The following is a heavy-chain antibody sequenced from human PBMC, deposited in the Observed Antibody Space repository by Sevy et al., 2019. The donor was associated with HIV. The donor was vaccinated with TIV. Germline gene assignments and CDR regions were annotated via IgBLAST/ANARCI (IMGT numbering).Heavy chain of an antibody. CDR2: FDPEDGET. Sequence: ASVKVSCKVSGYTLTELSMHWVRQAPGKELEWMGGFDPEDGETIYAQKFQGRVTMTEDTSTDTAYMELSSLGSEDRAVDYCATGPYYYGSGSYYNEGWFDPWGQGTLVTVSS. J-gene: IGHJ5*02. V-gene: IGHV1-24*01. D-gene: IGHD3-10*01. CDR3: ATGPYYYGSGSYYNEGWFDP. CDR1: GYTLTELS.